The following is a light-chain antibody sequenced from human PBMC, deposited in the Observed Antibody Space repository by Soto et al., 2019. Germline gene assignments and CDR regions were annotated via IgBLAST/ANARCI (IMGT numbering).Light chain of an antibody. J-gene: IGLJ1*01. V-gene: IGLV2-14*01. CDR3: CSYAGNNIFV. CDR1: SSDVGDYNY. CDR2: EVS. Sequence: QSVLTQPASVSGSPGQSITISCTGTSSDVGDYNYVSWYQQHPGKAPKLMIYEVSNRPSGVSDRFSGSKSGNTASMTISGLQAEDEANYYCCSYAGNNIFVFGTGTKLTVL.